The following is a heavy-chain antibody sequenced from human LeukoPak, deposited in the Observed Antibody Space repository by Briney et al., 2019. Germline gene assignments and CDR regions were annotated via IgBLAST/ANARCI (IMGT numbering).Heavy chain of an antibody. J-gene: IGHJ4*02. V-gene: IGHV5-10-1*01. CDR3: ARGQGYCSGGSCFLYYFDY. CDR1: GYRFNSYW. CDR2: IDPSDSDA. Sequence: GESLKISFKGSGYRFNSYWISWVRQMPGKGLEWMGGIDPSDSDANYSPSFQGHVTFSVDKSITTAFLQWSSLKASDTAMYYCARGQGYCSGGSCFLYYFDYWGQGTLVTVSS. D-gene: IGHD2-15*01.